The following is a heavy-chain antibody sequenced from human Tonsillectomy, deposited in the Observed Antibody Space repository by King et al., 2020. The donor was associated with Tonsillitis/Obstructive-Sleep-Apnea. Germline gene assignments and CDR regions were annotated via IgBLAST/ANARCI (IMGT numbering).Heavy chain of an antibody. D-gene: IGHD5-24*01. CDR2: IIPIFGTP. Sequence: QLVQSGAEVKKPGSSVKVSCKASGGTFSSYAISWVRQAPGQGLEWMGKIIPIFGTPIYAQKFQGRVTITADETTSTAYMELSSLRSEDAAVYYCAGVEGEDGYYCPYMDVWGKGTTVTVSS. CDR3: AGVEGEDGYYCPYMDV. J-gene: IGHJ6*03. V-gene: IGHV1-69*18. CDR1: GGTFSSYA.